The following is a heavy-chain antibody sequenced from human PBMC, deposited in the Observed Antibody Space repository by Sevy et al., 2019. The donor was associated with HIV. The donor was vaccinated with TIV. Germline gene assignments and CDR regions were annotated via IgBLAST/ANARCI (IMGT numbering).Heavy chain of an antibody. Sequence: GGSLRLSCAASGFTFSNYAINWVRQAPGKGLEWVSRISGSGDSTFYADSVKGRFTISRDNSKNTVHLQMNSLRVVDTAGYYCAKVVVPADIDPFYYCAYGMDVWGQGTTVTVSS. CDR3: AKVVVPADIDPFYYCAYGMDV. J-gene: IGHJ6*02. CDR1: GFTFSNYA. V-gene: IGHV3-23*01. CDR2: ISGSGDST. D-gene: IGHD2-2*01.